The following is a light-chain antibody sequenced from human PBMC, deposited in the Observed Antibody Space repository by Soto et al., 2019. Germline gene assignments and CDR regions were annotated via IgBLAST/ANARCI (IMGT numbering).Light chain of an antibody. CDR1: QSISSW. V-gene: IGKV1-5*03. J-gene: IGKJ1*01. Sequence: DIQMTQSPSTLSASVGDRVTITCRASQSISSWLAWYQQKPGKAPKVLIYKASSLQSGVPLRFSGSGSGTEFTLTISSLQPYDFATYYCQHYNSYSETFGQGTKVEIK. CDR2: KAS. CDR3: QHYNSYSET.